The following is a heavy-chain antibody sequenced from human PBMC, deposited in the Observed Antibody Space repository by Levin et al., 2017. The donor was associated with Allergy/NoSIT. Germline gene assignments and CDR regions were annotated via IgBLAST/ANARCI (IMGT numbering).Heavy chain of an antibody. J-gene: IGHJ4*02. CDR2: IFYSGST. Sequence: GSLRLSCTVSGGSISNNNYYWGWIRQPPGKGLEWFVNIFYSGSTYYNPSLNRLATISVDTSNNQFSLKVTSVTAADTAVYYCARRYLTGHIDYWGRGTLVTVSS. D-gene: IGHD3-9*01. CDR3: ARRYLTGHIDY. CDR1: GGSISNNNYY. V-gene: IGHV4-39*01.